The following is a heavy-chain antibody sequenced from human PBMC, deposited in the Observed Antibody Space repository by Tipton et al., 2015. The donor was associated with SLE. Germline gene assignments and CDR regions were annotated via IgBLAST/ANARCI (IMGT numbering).Heavy chain of an antibody. CDR2: IYTSGNT. CDR3: AREVGDILTGYYHFDY. Sequence: TLSLTCTVSGDSISSRNYYWSWIRQPAGKRLEWIGHIYTSGNTNYNPSLKSRVTISLDTSKNQFSLRLTSVTAADTAVYYCAREVGDILTGYYHFDYWGQGTLVTVSS. CDR1: GDSISSRNYY. D-gene: IGHD3-9*01. V-gene: IGHV4-61*09. J-gene: IGHJ4*02.